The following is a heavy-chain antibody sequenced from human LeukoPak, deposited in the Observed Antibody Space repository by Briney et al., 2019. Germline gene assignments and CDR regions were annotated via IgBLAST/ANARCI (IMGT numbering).Heavy chain of an antibody. V-gene: IGHV3-7*01. CDR3: ARAEYGGSYYYFDY. CDR2: IKQDGSEK. Sequence: QTGGSLRLSCAASGFTFSNAWMSWVRQAPGKGLEWVANIKQDGSEKYYVDSVKGRFTISRDNAKNSLYLQMNSLRAEDTAVYYCARAEYGGSYYYFDYWGQGTLVTVSS. CDR1: GFTFSNAW. D-gene: IGHD1-26*01. J-gene: IGHJ4*02.